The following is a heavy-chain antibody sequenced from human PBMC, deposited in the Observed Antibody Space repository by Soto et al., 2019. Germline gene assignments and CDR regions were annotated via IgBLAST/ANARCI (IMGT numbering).Heavy chain of an antibody. D-gene: IGHD2-21*01. Sequence: QVQLQQWGAGLLKPSETLSLTCAVYGGSFSGYFWTWIRQSPGKGLEWIGEVNHSGNTNQNPSLKSRVTISVDTSKNQFSLKLTSVTAADTAVYYCVRGISLMFVVQGDASDKFYFDSWGRGTLVTVSS. CDR2: VNHSGNT. V-gene: IGHV4-34*02. J-gene: IGHJ4*02. CDR1: GGSFSGYF. CDR3: VRGISLMFVVQGDASDKFYFDS.